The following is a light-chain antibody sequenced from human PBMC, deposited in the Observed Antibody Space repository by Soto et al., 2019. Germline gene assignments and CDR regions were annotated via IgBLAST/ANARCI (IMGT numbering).Light chain of an antibody. CDR3: QQYNNWPLT. Sequence: ILMKQTPAAQSVSLGVGASLFCRASQSVSSNLAWYQQKPGQAPRLLIYGASTRATGIPARFSGSGSGTESTLTISLLQSEDFAVYYCQQYNNWPLTFGQGTRLEIK. CDR2: GAS. CDR1: QSVSSN. J-gene: IGKJ5*01. V-gene: IGKV3-15*01.